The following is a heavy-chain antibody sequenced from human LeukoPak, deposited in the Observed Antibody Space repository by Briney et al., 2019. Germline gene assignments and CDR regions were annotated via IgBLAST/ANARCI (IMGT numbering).Heavy chain of an antibody. J-gene: IGHJ5*02. CDR1: GYTFTGYH. Sequence: ASVKVSCKASGYTFTGYHMHWVRQAPGQGLEWVGGFDSKNGETIYAQKFHGRVRMSEDTSRDTAYMELNSLIFDDTAVYFCAAREGYSLSWFDPWGQGTLVTVSS. CDR2: FDSKNGET. V-gene: IGHV1-24*01. CDR3: AAREGYSLSWFDP. D-gene: IGHD5-24*01.